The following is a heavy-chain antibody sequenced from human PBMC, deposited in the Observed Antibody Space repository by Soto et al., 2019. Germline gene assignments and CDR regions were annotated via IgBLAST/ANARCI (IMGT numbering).Heavy chain of an antibody. CDR1: GGSISSYY. J-gene: IGHJ3*02. D-gene: IGHD1-26*01. V-gene: IGHV4-59*01. CDR3: ARWSQGATLNDAFDI. CDR2: IYYSGST. Sequence: SETLSLTCTVSGGSISSYYWSWIRQPPGKGLEWIGYIYYSGSTNYNPSLKSRVTISVDTSKNQFSLKLSSVTAADTAVYYCARWSQGATLNDAFDIWGQATMVTVSS.